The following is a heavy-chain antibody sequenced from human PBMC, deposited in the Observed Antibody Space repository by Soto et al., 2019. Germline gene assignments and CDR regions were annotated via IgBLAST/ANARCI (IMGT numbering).Heavy chain of an antibody. CDR1: GYNFNSHS. Sequence: QVQLVHSGSESMQPGASVKVSCKGSGYNFNSHSIKGLRQAPGQGLEWMEWINPNTGNPTSEQGFTGRFVFSVDSTVSTVYLQIFTPKADYSADCYGARDRASGGFDYWGQGTLVTVSS. CDR3: ARDRASGGFDY. J-gene: IGHJ4*02. CDR2: INPNTGNP. D-gene: IGHD1-26*01. V-gene: IGHV7-4-1*01.